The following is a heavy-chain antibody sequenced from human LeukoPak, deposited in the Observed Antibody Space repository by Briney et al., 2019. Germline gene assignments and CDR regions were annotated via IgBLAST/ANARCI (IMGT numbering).Heavy chain of an antibody. Sequence: GGSLRLSCAASGFTFSSYSMNWVRQAPGKGLEWVSYISSLSSTIYYADSVEGRFTISRDNAKNSLYLQLNSLRDEDTAVYYCARDCSSSSCHNDYWGQGTLVTVSS. CDR1: GFTFSSYS. CDR3: ARDCSSSSCHNDY. CDR2: ISSLSSTI. D-gene: IGHD2-2*02. J-gene: IGHJ4*02. V-gene: IGHV3-48*02.